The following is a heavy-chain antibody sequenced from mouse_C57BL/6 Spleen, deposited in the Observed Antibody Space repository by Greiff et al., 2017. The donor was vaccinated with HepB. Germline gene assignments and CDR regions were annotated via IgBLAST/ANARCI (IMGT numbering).Heavy chain of an antibody. Sequence: EVMLVESGGGLVQPGGSLKLSCAASGFTFSDYYMYWVRQTPEKRLEWVAYISNGGGSTYYPDTVKGRFTISRDNAKNTLYLQMSRLKSEDTAMYYCARQYGISYAMDYWGQGTSVTVSS. CDR3: ARQYGISYAMDY. D-gene: IGHD2-1*01. J-gene: IGHJ4*01. CDR2: ISNGGGST. V-gene: IGHV5-12*01. CDR1: GFTFSDYY.